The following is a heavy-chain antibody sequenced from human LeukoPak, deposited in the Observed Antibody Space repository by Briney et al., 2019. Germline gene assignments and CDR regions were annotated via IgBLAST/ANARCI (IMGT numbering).Heavy chain of an antibody. V-gene: IGHV3-7*01. J-gene: IGHJ6*03. CDR1: GFTLSSYW. Sequence: GGSLRLSCAASGFTLSSYWMSWVRQAPGKGLEWVANIKQDGSEKYYVDSVKGRFTISRDNAKNSLYLQMNSLRAEDTAVYYCAREGAWGSGRYYYYYYYMDVWGKGTTVTVSS. CDR3: AREGAWGSGRYYYYYYYMDV. D-gene: IGHD6-19*01. CDR2: IKQDGSEK.